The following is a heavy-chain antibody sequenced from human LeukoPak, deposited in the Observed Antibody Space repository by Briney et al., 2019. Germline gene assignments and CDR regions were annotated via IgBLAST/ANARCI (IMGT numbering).Heavy chain of an antibody. CDR1: GGSFSGYY. D-gene: IGHD6-19*01. CDR2: IYYSGST. V-gene: IGHV4-59*01. CDR3: ARVPAVAGLAPPDY. J-gene: IGHJ4*02. Sequence: SETLSLTCAVYGGSFSGYYWSWIRQPPGKGLEWIGYIYYSGSTNYNPSLKSRVTISVDTSKNQFSLKLSSVTAADTAVYYCARVPAVAGLAPPDYWGQGTLVTVSS.